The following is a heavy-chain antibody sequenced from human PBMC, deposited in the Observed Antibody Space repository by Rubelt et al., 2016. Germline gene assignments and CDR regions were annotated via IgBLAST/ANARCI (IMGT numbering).Heavy chain of an antibody. J-gene: IGHJ3*02. Sequence: AASGFTFSSYWMSWVRQAPGKGLEWVANIKQDGSEKYYVDSVKGRFTISRDNAKNSLYLQMNSLRAEDTAVYYCARGGSGYYHDHDALDIWGQGTMVTVSS. CDR2: IKQDGSEK. CDR1: GFTFSSYW. CDR3: ARGGSGYYHDHDALDI. V-gene: IGHV3-7*01. D-gene: IGHD3-22*01.